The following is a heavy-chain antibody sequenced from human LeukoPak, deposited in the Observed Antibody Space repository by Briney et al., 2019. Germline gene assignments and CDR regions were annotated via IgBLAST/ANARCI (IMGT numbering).Heavy chain of an antibody. J-gene: IGHJ5*02. CDR2: IIHSGST. V-gene: IGHV4-34*12. D-gene: IGHD3-10*01. CDR3: ARNPYGSGSLNWFDP. CDR1: GGSFSGYY. Sequence: SETLSLTCAVYGGSFSGYYWSWIRQPPGKGLEWIGEIIHSGSTNYNPSLKSRVTISVDTSKNQFSLKLSSVTAADTAVYYCARNPYGSGSLNWFDPWGQGTLVTVSS.